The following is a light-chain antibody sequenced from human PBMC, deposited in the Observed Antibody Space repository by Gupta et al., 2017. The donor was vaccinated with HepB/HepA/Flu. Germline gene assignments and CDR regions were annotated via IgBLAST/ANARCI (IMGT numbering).Light chain of an antibody. CDR3: AAWDNSLSAHV. V-gene: IGLV10-54*04. CDR1: NNNVGSEG. CDR2: KNN. J-gene: IGLJ1*01. Sequence: QAGLIHPPSVSKGLKQTATLTCTGNNNNVGSEGAVWLQQHEGHPPKLLSYKNNDRPSGISERFSASRSGNTSSLTSTGLQAEDEADYFCAAWDNSLSAHVFGTGTKVNIL.